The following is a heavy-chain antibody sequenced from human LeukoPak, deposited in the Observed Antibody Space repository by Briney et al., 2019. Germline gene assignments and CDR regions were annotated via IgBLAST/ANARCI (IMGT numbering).Heavy chain of an antibody. Sequence: ASVKVSCKASGYTFTGNYMHWVRQAPGQGLEWMGWINPNSGGTNYAQKFQGRVTMTRDTSISTAYMELSRLRSDDTAVYYCARDSDYGDGFDPWGQGTLVTVSS. CDR3: ARDSDYGDGFDP. CDR2: INPNSGGT. V-gene: IGHV1-2*02. D-gene: IGHD4-17*01. J-gene: IGHJ5*02. CDR1: GYTFTGNY.